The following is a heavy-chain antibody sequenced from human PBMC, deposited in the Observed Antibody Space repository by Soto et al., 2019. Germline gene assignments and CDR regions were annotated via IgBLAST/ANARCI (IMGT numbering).Heavy chain of an antibody. Sequence: GESLKISWTGSGYGFTTLCIGWVRQMPGKGLEWMGIIYPGDSDTRYSPSFQGQVTISADKSISTAYLQWSSLKASDTAMYYCARLVNEHQGDWFEPWGQGNLVTVSS. CDR2: IYPGDSDT. CDR1: GYGFTTLC. CDR3: ARLVNEHQGDWFEP. D-gene: IGHD1-1*01. V-gene: IGHV5-51*01. J-gene: IGHJ5*02.